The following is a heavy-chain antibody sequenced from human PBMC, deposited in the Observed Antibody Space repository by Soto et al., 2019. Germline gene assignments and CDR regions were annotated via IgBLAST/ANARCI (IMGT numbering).Heavy chain of an antibody. D-gene: IGHD1-26*01. V-gene: IGHV6-1*01. J-gene: IGHJ5*01. CDR3: VRLIGNSWLDF. CDR2: TYYRSKWYN. Sequence: SQTLSLTCAVSGDSVSSSSVTWNWIRQSPSRGLEWLGRTYYRSKWYNDYAESVKSRITINPDTSKNQFSLHLNSVTPEDTAVYYCVRLIGNSWLDFWGQGTLVTVSS. CDR1: GDSVSSSSVT.